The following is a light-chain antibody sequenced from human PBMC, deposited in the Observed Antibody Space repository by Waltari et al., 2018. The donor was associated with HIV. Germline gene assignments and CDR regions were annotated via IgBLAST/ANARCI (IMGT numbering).Light chain of an antibody. CDR2: GNT. Sequence: QSVLTQPPSVSGAPGQRVTISCTGSSSNIGAGYDVHWYQQLPGTAPKLLIYGNTNRALGVPGRFPGPKSGTSAPLAITGLLVEDEADYYCQSYDSSLSGYVFGTGTKVTVL. CDR3: QSYDSSLSGYV. CDR1: SSNIGAGYD. V-gene: IGLV1-40*01. J-gene: IGLJ1*01.